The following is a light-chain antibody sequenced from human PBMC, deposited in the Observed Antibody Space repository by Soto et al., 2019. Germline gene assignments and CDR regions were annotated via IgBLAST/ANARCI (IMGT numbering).Light chain of an antibody. V-gene: IGKV3-20*01. CDR2: GAS. CDR1: QSISSSY. Sequence: EIVLTQSPGTLSLSPGERATLSCRASQSISSSYLAWYQQKPGQAPRLLVYGASSRATGIPDRFSGSGSGTDFTLTISILEPEEFAVYYCQQYGSSRFTFGPGTKVDIK. CDR3: QQYGSSRFT. J-gene: IGKJ3*01.